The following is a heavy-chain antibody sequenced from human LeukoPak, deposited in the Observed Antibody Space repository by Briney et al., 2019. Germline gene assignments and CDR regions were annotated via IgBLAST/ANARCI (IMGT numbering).Heavy chain of an antibody. J-gene: IGHJ4*02. CDR1: GGSISSGSYY. CDR2: ISSSGST. D-gene: IGHD6-19*01. Sequence: SETLSLTCTVSGGSISSGSYYWTWIRQPAGKGLEWIGRISSSGSTNYNPSLKSRVTISVDTSKNQFSLKLSSMTAADAAVYYCARGAAVAFDYWGQGTLVTVSS. V-gene: IGHV4-61*02. CDR3: ARGAAVAFDY.